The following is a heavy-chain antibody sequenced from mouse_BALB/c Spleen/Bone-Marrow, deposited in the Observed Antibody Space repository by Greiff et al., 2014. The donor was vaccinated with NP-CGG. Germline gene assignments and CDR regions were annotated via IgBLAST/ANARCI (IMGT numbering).Heavy chain of an antibody. CDR3: TRSNYGYWYFDV. CDR2: SNPSNGGS. Sequence: VQLQQSGAELVKPGASVKLSCKASGYTFSNYYMYWVKQRPGQGLEWIGESNPSNGGSNFNEMFKSKATLTVDKSSSTAYMQLSSLTSEDSAVYYCTRSNYGYWYFDVWGAGTTVTVSS. D-gene: IGHD1-1*01. V-gene: IGHV1S81*02. J-gene: IGHJ1*01. CDR1: GYTFSNYY.